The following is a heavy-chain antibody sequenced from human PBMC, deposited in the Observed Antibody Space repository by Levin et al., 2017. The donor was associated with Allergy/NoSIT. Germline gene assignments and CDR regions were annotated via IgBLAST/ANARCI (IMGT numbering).Heavy chain of an antibody. CDR1: GFTFSSYA. CDR3: AREGSVTTSLYFDY. CDR2: ISYDGSNK. D-gene: IGHD4-17*01. J-gene: IGHJ4*02. V-gene: IGHV3-30-3*01. Sequence: GGSLRLSCAASGFTFSSYAMHWVRQAPGKGLEWVAVISYDGSNKYYADSVKGRFTISRDNSKNTLYLQMNSLRAEDTAVYYCAREGSVTTSLYFDYWGQGTLVTVSS.